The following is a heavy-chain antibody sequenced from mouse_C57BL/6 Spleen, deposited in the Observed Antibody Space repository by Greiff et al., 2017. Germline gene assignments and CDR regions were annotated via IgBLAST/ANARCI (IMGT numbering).Heavy chain of an antibody. Sequence: VKLQESGPELVKPGASVKISCKASGYAFSSSWMNWVKQRPGKGLEWIGRIYPGDGDTNYNGKFKGKATLTADKSSSTAYMQLSSLTSEDSAVYFCAREGGSSPFAYWGQGTLVTVSA. CDR2: IYPGDGDT. D-gene: IGHD1-1*01. CDR1: GYAFSSSW. V-gene: IGHV1-82*01. CDR3: AREGGSSPFAY. J-gene: IGHJ3*01.